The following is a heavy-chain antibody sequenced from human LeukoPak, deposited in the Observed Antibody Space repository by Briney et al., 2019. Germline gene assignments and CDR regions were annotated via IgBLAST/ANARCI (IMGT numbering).Heavy chain of an antibody. V-gene: IGHV4-59*08. Sequence: PSETLSLTCTVSGGSISSYYWSWIRQPPGKGLEWIGYIYYSGSTNYNPSLKSRVTISVDTSKNQFSLKLSSVTAADTAVYYCARLGSATYGSGSFEPCWGQGTLVTVSS. CDR1: GGSISSYY. D-gene: IGHD3-10*01. CDR3: ARLGSATYGSGSFEPC. J-gene: IGHJ4*02. CDR2: IYYSGST.